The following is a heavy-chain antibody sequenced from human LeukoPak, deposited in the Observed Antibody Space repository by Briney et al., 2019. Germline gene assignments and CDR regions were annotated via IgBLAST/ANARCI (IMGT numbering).Heavy chain of an antibody. CDR3: ATLDCSGGSCRDAFDI. CDR1: GGSISSSNW. V-gene: IGHV4-4*02. J-gene: IGHJ3*02. D-gene: IGHD2-15*01. Sequence: SETLSLTCAVSGGSISSSNWWSWVRQPPGKGLEWIGEIYHSGSTNYNPSLKSRVTISVDKSKNQFSLKLSSVTAADTAVYYCATLDCSGGSCRDAFDIWGQGTMVTVSS. CDR2: IYHSGST.